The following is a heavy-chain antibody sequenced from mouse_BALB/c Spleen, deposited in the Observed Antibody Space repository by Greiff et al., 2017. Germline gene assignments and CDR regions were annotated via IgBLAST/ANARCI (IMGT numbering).Heavy chain of an antibody. CDR3: ARDGSSYEGFAY. J-gene: IGHJ3*01. V-gene: IGHV14-3*02. CDR2: IDPANGNT. D-gene: IGHD1-1*01. CDR1: GFNIKDTY. Sequence: EVKLVESGAELVKPGASVKLSCTASGFNIKDTYMHWVKQRPEQGLEWIGRIDPANGNTKYDPKFQGKATITADTSSNTAYLQLSSLTSEDTAVYYCARDGSSYEGFAYWGQGTLVTVSA.